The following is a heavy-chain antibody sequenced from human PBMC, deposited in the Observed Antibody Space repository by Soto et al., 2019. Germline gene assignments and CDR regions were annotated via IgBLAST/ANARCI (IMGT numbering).Heavy chain of an antibody. CDR2: ISYDGSNK. J-gene: IGHJ6*02. V-gene: IGHV3-30-3*01. CDR1: GFTFRSYA. CDR3: ARALGGKKPYYYYYYGMDV. Sequence: GGSLRLSCTASGFTFRSYAMHWVRQAPGRGLEWVAVISYDGSNKYYADSVKGRFTISRDNSKNTLYLQMNSLRAEDTAVYYCARALGGKKPYYYYYYGMDVWGQGTTVTVSS. D-gene: IGHD2-15*01.